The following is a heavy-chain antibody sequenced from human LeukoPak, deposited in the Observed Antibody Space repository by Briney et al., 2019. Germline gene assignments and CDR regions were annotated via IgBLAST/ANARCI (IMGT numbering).Heavy chain of an antibody. J-gene: IGHJ4*02. Sequence: SETLSLTCAVYGGSFSGYYWSWIRQPPGKGLEWIGEINHSGSTNYNPSLKSRVTISVDTSKNQFSLKLSSVTAADTAAYYCATTFPYYYDSSGYRNWGQGTLVTVSS. V-gene: IGHV4-34*01. CDR1: GGSFSGYY. D-gene: IGHD3-22*01. CDR3: ATTFPYYYDSSGYRN. CDR2: INHSGST.